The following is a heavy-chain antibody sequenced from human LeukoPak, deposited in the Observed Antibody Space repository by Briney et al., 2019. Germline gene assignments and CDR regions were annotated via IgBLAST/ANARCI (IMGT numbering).Heavy chain of an antibody. CDR1: ETFSSHA. V-gene: IGHV1-69*04. D-gene: IGHD3-10*01. CDR3: ARAEEDRSGSFCGGY. Sequence: ASVKVSCRASETFSSHAITWVRQAPGQGLEWMGRIIPIVDLVNSAQKFQGRVTFTADKSTTTAYMEPSSLRSEDTAVYYCARAEEDRSGSFCGGYWGQGTLITVSS. J-gene: IGHJ4*02. CDR2: IIPIVDLV.